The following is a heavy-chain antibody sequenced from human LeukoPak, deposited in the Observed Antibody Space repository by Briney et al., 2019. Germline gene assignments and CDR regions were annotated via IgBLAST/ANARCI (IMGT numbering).Heavy chain of an antibody. V-gene: IGHV4-34*01. D-gene: IGHD5-24*01. CDR2: INHSGST. CDR3: ARGRRWLHARVAPPYYFDY. CDR1: GGSFSGYY. J-gene: IGHJ4*02. Sequence: TSETLSLTCAVYGGSFSGYYWSWIRQPPGKGLEWIGEINHSGSTNYNPSLKSRVTISVDTSKNQFSLKLSSVTAADTAVYYCARGRRWLHARVAPPYYFDYWGQGTLVTVSS.